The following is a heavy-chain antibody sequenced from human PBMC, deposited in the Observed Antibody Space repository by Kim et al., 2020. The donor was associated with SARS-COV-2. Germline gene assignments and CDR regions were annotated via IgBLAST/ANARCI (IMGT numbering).Heavy chain of an antibody. Sequence: GGSLRLSCTASGFTFTIYAIGWVRQVPGKGLEWVSVIGSNGEDKHYADSVKGRFTISRDNSKNTVYLQMNSLRAEDTAVYYCAKRVPGTGLDSWGQGTLVTVSS. CDR1: GFTFTIYA. CDR2: IGSNGEDK. CDR3: AKRVPGTGLDS. V-gene: IGHV3-23*01. D-gene: IGHD6-19*01. J-gene: IGHJ4*02.